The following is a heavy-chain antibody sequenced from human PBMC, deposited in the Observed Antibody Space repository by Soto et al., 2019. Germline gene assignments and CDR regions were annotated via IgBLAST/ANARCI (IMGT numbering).Heavy chain of an antibody. Sequence: ASVKVSCKASGYTFTSYGISWVRQAPGQGLEWMGWISAYNGNTNYAQKLQGRVTMTTDTSTSTAYVELRSLRSDDTAVYYCARVYDFWSGYYYMDVWGKGTTVTVSS. CDR2: ISAYNGNT. J-gene: IGHJ6*03. V-gene: IGHV1-18*01. CDR1: GYTFTSYG. CDR3: ARVYDFWSGYYYMDV. D-gene: IGHD3-3*01.